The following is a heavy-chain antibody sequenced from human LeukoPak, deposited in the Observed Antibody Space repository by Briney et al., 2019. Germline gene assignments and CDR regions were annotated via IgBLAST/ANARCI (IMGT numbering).Heavy chain of an antibody. J-gene: IGHJ3*01. D-gene: IGHD3-10*01. CDR3: TLLWCGESY. V-gene: IGHV4-34*01. CDR2: INHSGST. Sequence: SETLSLTCAVYGGSFSGYYWSWIRQPPGKGLEWIGEINHSGSTNYNPSLKSRVTISVDTSKNQFSVKLSSVTAADTAVYYCTLLWCGESYWGQGTMVTVSS. CDR1: GGSFSGYY.